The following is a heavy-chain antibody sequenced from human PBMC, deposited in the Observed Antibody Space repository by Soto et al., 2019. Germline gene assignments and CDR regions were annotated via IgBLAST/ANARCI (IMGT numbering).Heavy chain of an antibody. J-gene: IGHJ4*02. CDR2: IYYSGST. D-gene: IGHD2-21*02. Sequence: PSETLSLTCTVSGGSISSYYWSWIRQPPGKGLEWIGYIYYSGSTNYNPPLKSRVTISVDTSKNQFSLKLYSVTAADTAMYYCARRVVTASSPIYYFDYWGQGILVTVSS. V-gene: IGHV4-59*08. CDR1: GGSISSYY. CDR3: ARRVVTASSPIYYFDY.